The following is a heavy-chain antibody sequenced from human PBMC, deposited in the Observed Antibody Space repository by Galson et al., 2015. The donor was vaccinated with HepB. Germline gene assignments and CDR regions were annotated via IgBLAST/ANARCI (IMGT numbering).Heavy chain of an antibody. V-gene: IGHV4-59*08. J-gene: IGHJ2*01. CDR3: ARFGGIGPKWGKKNWYFDL. D-gene: IGHD3-16*01. CDR2: IYYSGST. Sequence: TLSLTCTVSGGSISSYYWSWIRQPPGKGLEWIGYIYYSGSTNYNPSLKSRVTISVDTSKNQFSLKLSSVTAADTAVYYCARFGGIGPKWGKKNWYFDLWGRGTLVTVSS. CDR1: GGSISSYY.